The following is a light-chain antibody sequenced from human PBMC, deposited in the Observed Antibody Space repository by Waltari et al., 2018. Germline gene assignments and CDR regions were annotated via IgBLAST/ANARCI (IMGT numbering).Light chain of an antibody. V-gene: IGKV1-5*03. J-gene: IGKJ5*01. CDR1: QSISNW. Sequence: DIQMTQSPSPLSASVGDRVPLTCRASQSISNWLAWYQQKPGKAPKLLIYKASNLESGVPSRFSGSGSGTEFILTINSLQPDDFATYYCQQYNSYSITFGQGTRLEIK. CDR3: QQYNSYSIT. CDR2: KAS.